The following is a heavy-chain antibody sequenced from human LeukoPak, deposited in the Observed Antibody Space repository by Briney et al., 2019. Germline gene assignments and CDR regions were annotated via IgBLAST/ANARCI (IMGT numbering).Heavy chain of an antibody. Sequence: ASVKVSCKASGYTFTSYGISWVRQAPGQGLEWMGGIIPIFGTANYAQKFQGRVTITADESTSTAYMELSSLRSEDTAVYYCARSNYYYDSSGYEIFDAFDIWGQGTMVTVSS. CDR2: IIPIFGTA. CDR3: ARSNYYYDSSGYEIFDAFDI. CDR1: GYTFTSYG. D-gene: IGHD3-22*01. V-gene: IGHV1-69*13. J-gene: IGHJ3*02.